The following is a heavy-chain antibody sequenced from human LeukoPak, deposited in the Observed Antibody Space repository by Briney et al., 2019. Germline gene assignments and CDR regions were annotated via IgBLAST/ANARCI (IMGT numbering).Heavy chain of an antibody. CDR3: ARERYYYDSSGYPY. V-gene: IGHV4-38-2*02. CDR2: IYHSGST. CDR1: GYSISSGYY. D-gene: IGHD3-22*01. Sequence: PSETLSLTCAVSGYSISSGYYWGWIRQPPGKGLEWIGSIYHSGSTYYNPSLKSRVTISVDTSKNQFSLKLSSVTAADTAVYYCARERYYYDSSGYPYWGQGTLVTVSS. J-gene: IGHJ4*02.